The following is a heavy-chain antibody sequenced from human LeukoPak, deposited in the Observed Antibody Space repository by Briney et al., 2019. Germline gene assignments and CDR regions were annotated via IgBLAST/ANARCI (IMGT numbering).Heavy chain of an antibody. CDR2: INPNSGGT. Sequence: GASVKVSCKASRYTFTGYYMHWVRQAPGQELEWMGRINPNSGGTNYAQKFQGRVTMTRDTSISTAYMELGRLRYDDTAVYYCARDKYYDYVWGSYRPDYWGQGTLVTVSS. D-gene: IGHD3-16*02. CDR1: RYTFTGYY. J-gene: IGHJ4*02. V-gene: IGHV1-2*06. CDR3: ARDKYYDYVWGSYRPDY.